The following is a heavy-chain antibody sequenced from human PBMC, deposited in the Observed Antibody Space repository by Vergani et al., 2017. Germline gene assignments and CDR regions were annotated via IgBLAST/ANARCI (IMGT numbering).Heavy chain of an antibody. Sequence: EVELVQSGPEMRTSGESLKILCKGSEYSFGKYWIGWARQMPGKGLGWMGIIYPADSDTRYSPSFQGQVTNPADKSISTSFLQWDSLKASDTALYYCARHRTYTDSWGQGTLVTVAS. D-gene: IGHD3/OR15-3a*01. J-gene: IGHJ4*02. CDR2: IYPADSDT. V-gene: IGHV5-51*01. CDR3: ARHRTYTDS. CDR1: EYSFGKYW.